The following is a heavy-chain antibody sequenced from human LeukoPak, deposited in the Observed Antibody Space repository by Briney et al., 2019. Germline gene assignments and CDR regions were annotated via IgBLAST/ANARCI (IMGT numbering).Heavy chain of an antibody. V-gene: IGHV3-30-3*02. Sequence: GGSLRLSCAASGFTFSSYAMPWVRQAPGKGLEWVAVISYDGSNKYYADSVKGRFTISRDNSKNTLYLQMNSLRAEDTAVYYCAKIPYEYNSGWYAAFDIWGQGTMVTVSS. CDR3: AKIPYEYNSGWYAAFDI. D-gene: IGHD6-19*01. J-gene: IGHJ3*02. CDR2: ISYDGSNK. CDR1: GFTFSSYA.